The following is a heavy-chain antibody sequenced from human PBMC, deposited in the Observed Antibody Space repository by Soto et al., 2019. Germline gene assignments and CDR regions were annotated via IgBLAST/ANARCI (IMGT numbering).Heavy chain of an antibody. CDR3: ARDGPVLGWSSSYCAGDCYADY. J-gene: IGHJ4*02. V-gene: IGHV1-46*01. CDR1: GYTFTSYY. CDR2: INPSGGST. Sequence: GASVKVSCKASGYTFTSYYMHWVRQAPGQGLEWMGIINPSGGSTSYAQKFQGRVTMTRDTSTSTVYMELSSLRSEDTAVYYCARDGPVLGWSSSYCAGDCYADYWGQGTLVTVSS. D-gene: IGHD2-21*02.